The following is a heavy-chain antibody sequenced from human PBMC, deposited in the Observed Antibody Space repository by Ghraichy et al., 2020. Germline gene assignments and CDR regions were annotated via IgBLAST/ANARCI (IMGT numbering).Heavy chain of an antibody. CDR3: ARVYPAYDFWSGYYTTRGMDV. V-gene: IGHV1-69*04. CDR1: GGTFSSYA. Sequence: SVKVSCKASGGTFSSYAISWVRQAPGQGLEWMGRIIPILGIANYAQKFQGRVTITADKSTSTAYMELSSLRSEDTAVYYCARVYPAYDFWSGYYTTRGMDVWGQGTTVTVSS. J-gene: IGHJ6*02. CDR2: IIPILGIA. D-gene: IGHD3-3*01.